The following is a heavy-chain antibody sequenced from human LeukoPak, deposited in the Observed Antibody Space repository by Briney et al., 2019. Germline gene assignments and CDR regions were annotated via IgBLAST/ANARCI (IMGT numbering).Heavy chain of an antibody. V-gene: IGHV3-23*01. CDR2: IGGGGLKT. D-gene: IGHD3-3*01. CDR3: AKDGQRFLESYYYMDV. J-gene: IGHJ6*03. CDR1: GFTFSTYG. Sequence: PGGSLRPSCAASGFTFSTYGMTWVRQAPGKGLEWVSAIGGGGLKTYYADSVKGRFTISRDDSTNTLFLQMNSLRAEDTAVYYCAKDGQRFLESYYYMDVWGKGTTVTVS.